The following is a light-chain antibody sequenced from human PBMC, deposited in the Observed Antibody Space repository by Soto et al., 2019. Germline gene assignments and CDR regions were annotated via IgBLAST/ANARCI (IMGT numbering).Light chain of an antibody. Sequence: EIVITQSPATLSVSRGEGATLSCRASQSLSTNLAWYQQKPGQAPRLLIDGASTRATGIPARFSGSVSGTEFTRTISSLQSEDFAIYYCQQYNIWPPWTFGQGTK. J-gene: IGKJ1*01. CDR2: GAS. V-gene: IGKV3-15*01. CDR3: QQYNIWPPWT. CDR1: QSLSTN.